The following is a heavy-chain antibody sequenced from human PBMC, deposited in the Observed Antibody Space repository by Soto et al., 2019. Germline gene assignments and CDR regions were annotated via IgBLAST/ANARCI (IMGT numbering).Heavy chain of an antibody. D-gene: IGHD3-22*01. CDR3: ARGTPYYYDSSGYSDAFDI. J-gene: IGHJ3*02. CDR2: IWYDGSNK. CDR1: GFTFSSYG. Sequence: PGGSLRLSCAASGFTFSSYGMHWFRQAPGKGLEWVAVIWYDGSNKYYADSVKGRFTISRDNSKNTLYLQMNSLRAEDTAVYYCARGTPYYYDSSGYSDAFDIWGQGTMVTVSS. V-gene: IGHV3-33*01.